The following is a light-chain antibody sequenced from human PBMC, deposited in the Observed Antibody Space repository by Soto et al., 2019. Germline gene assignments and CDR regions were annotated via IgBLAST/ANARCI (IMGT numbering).Light chain of an antibody. CDR3: QQYNTWPLT. Sequence: ETVMTQSPATLSVSPGERPTLSCRASQSVSSNLAWYQQKPGQAPRLLIYDASTRATGIPARFSGSGSGTEFYITISSLQSEDFAVYYCQQYNTWPLTFGPGTKVDIK. CDR2: DAS. V-gene: IGKV3-15*01. J-gene: IGKJ3*01. CDR1: QSVSSN.